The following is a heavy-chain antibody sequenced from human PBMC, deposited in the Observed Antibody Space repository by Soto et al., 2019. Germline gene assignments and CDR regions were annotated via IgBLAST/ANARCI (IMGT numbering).Heavy chain of an antibody. CDR3: ARGLWATVTNSYWYFDL. D-gene: IGHD4-17*01. CDR2: MNPNSGNT. J-gene: IGHJ2*01. V-gene: IGHV1-8*01. Sequence: QVQLVQSGAEVKKPGASVKVSCKASGYTFTSYDINWVRQATGQGLEWMGWMNPNSGNTGNAQKFQGRASMTRNTAIRPVYVGLSSLRSEDTAVYYCARGLWATVTNSYWYFDLWGRGTLVTVAS. CDR1: GYTFTSYD.